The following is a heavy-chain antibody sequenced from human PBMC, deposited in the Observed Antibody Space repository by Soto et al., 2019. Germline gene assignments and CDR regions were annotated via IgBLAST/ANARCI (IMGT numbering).Heavy chain of an antibody. CDR1: GFTFSSYS. D-gene: IGHD6-19*01. CDR2: ISSSSSYI. CDR3: ARTPLSSGRYYFDY. Sequence: EVQLVESGGGLVKPGGSLRLSCAASGFTFSSYSMNWVRQAPGKGLEWVSSISSSSSYIYYADSVKGRFTISRDNAKNSLYLQMNSLRAEDTAVYYCARTPLSSGRYYFDYWGQGTLVTVSS. J-gene: IGHJ4*02. V-gene: IGHV3-21*01.